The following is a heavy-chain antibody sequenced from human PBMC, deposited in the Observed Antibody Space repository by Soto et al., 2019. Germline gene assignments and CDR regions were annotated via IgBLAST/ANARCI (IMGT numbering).Heavy chain of an antibody. CDR3: AREPRYCSGGSCSIMGDAFDI. D-gene: IGHD2-15*01. V-gene: IGHV3-66*01. CDR1: GFTVTDIY. J-gene: IGHJ3*02. CDR2: IYKDFT. Sequence: EVQLVESGGGLVQPGGSLRHFCVASGFTVTDIYMNWVRQAPGKGLEWVSVIYKDFTDYADFVKGRFSVSTDSSKNALYLQMDNLRAEDTAVYYCAREPRYCSGGSCSIMGDAFDIWGQGAMVTVSS.